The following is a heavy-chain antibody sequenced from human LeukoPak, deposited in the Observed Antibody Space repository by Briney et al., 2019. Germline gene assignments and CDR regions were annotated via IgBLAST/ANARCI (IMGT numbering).Heavy chain of an antibody. J-gene: IGHJ4*02. CDR3: ATDGEVTHGDY. Sequence: ASVKISCKVSGYTFTGYYMHWVRQAPGQGLEWMGRINPNSGGTNYAQKFQGRVTMTRDTSISTAYMELSRLRSDDTAVYYCATDGEVTHGDYWGQGTLVTVSS. V-gene: IGHV1-2*06. CDR2: INPNSGGT. CDR1: GYTFTGYY. D-gene: IGHD2-21*02.